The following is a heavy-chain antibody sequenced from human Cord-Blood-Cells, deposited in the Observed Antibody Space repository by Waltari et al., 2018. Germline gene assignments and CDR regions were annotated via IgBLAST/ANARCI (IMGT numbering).Heavy chain of an antibody. D-gene: IGHD3-16*01. CDR3: SSDQGGTFYVVNDY. Sequence: QVQLVQSGAEVKKPGASVKVSCKASGYTFTGYYMHWVRQAPGQGLEWMGWINPISRSTSEAKKFQGRVTRARDTSISTANMALSRLSAEDTAVYDFSSDQGGTFYVVNDYWGQGTLVTVSS. J-gene: IGHJ4*02. V-gene: IGHV1-2*02. CDR1: GYTFTGYY. CDR2: INPISRST.